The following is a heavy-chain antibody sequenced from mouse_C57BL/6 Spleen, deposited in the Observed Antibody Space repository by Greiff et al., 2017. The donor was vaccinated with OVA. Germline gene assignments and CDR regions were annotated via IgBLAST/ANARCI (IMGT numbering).Heavy chain of an antibody. Sequence: VQLQQSGPELVKPGASVKISCKASGYTFTDYYMNWVKQSHGKSLEWIGDINPYNGGTSYNQKFKGKATLTVDKSSSTAYMELRSLTSEDSAVYCCARRGFYYFDYWGQGTTLTVSS. CDR1: GYTFTDYY. J-gene: IGHJ2*01. V-gene: IGHV1-26*01. CDR2: INPYNGGT. CDR3: ARRGFYYFDY.